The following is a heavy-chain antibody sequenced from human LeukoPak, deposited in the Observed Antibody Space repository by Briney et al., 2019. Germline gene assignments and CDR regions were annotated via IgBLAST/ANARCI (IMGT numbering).Heavy chain of an antibody. D-gene: IGHD4-23*01. CDR3: ATSYGGNSLDY. CDR1: GFTFSSYG. Sequence: GGSLRLSCAASGFTFSSYGMHWVRQAPGKGLEWVAVISYDGSNKYYADSVKGRFTISRDNSKNTLYLQMNSLRAEDTAVYYCATSYGGNSLDYWGQGTLVTVSS. J-gene: IGHJ4*02. V-gene: IGHV3-30*03. CDR2: ISYDGSNK.